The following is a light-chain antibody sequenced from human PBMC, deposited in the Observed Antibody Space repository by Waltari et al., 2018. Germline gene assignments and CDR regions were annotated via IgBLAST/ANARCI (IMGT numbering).Light chain of an antibody. CDR1: QGIRVE. Sequence: AIQLTQSPSSLSASAGDRVTITCRASQGIRVELAWYQQKPGKAAKLLIYGASSLQSGVPSRFSGGASGTDFTLTISSLQPEDFATYYCLQDYDYPRTFGQGTRVELK. CDR3: LQDYDYPRT. V-gene: IGKV1-6*02. J-gene: IGKJ1*01. CDR2: GAS.